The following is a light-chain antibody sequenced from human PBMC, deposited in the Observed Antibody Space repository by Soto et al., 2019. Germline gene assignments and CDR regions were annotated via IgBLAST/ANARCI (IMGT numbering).Light chain of an antibody. Sequence: ESVLTQYPGTLSLSPGERATLSCRASQRVSSSFLAWYQLKPGQAPRLLIYGASSRATGIPDRFSGSGSGTDFTLTISRLEPEDFAVYYCQQYDSSPWTFGQGTKVEIK. CDR3: QQYDSSPWT. CDR1: QRVSSSF. V-gene: IGKV3-20*01. J-gene: IGKJ1*01. CDR2: GAS.